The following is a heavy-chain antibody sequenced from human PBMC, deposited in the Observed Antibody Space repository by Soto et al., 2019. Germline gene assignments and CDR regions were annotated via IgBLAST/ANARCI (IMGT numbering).Heavy chain of an antibody. J-gene: IGHJ5*02. CDR3: AGVSSSGWFDP. D-gene: IGHD6-6*01. CDR1: GYAFTSYG. Sequence: ASVKVSCKASGYAFTSYGISWVRQAPGQGLEWMGWISAYNGNTNYAQKLQGRVTMTTDTSTSTAYMELRSLRSDDTAVYYCAGVSSSGWFDPWGQGTLVTVSS. CDR2: ISAYNGNT. V-gene: IGHV1-18*01.